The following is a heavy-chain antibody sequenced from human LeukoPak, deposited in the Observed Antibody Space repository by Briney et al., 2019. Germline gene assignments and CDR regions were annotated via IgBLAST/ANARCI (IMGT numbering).Heavy chain of an antibody. CDR3: AKSGKSYNWFDP. D-gene: IGHD4-23*01. V-gene: IGHV3-23*01. CDR2: ISGSGGST. J-gene: IGHJ5*02. Sequence: PGGSLRLSCAASGFTFSSYAMSWVRQAPGKGLEWVSAISGSGGSTYYADSVKGRFTISTDNSKNTLYLQMNSLRAEDTAVYYCAKSGKSYNWFDPWGQGTLVTVSS. CDR1: GFTFSSYA.